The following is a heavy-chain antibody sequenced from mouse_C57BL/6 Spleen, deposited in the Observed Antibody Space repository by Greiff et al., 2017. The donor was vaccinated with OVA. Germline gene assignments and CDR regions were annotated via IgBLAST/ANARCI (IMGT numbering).Heavy chain of an antibody. CDR3: ARSHDYDRGYYAMDY. Sequence: QVQLKQPGAELVKPGASVKMSCKASGYTFTSYWITWVKQRPGPGLEWIGDIYPGSGSTNYNEKFKSKATLTVDTSSSTAYMQLSSLTSEDSAVYYCARSHDYDRGYYAMDYWGQGTSVTVSS. CDR1: GYTFTSYW. D-gene: IGHD2-4*01. V-gene: IGHV1-55*01. CDR2: IYPGSGST. J-gene: IGHJ4*01.